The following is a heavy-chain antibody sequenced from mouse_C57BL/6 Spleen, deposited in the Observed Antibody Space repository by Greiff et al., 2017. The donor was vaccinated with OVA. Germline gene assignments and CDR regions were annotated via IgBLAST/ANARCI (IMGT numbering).Heavy chain of an antibody. D-gene: IGHD4-1*01. CDR2: INYDGSST. CDR1: GFTFSDYY. V-gene: IGHV5-16*01. CDR3: AREPLLGGLDY. Sequence: EVKVVESEGGLVPPGSSMKLSCTASGFTFSDYYMAWVRQVPEKGLDWVANINYDGSSTYYLDSLKSRFIISRDNAKNILYLQMSSLKSEDTATYYCAREPLLGGLDYWGQGTTLTVSS. J-gene: IGHJ2*01.